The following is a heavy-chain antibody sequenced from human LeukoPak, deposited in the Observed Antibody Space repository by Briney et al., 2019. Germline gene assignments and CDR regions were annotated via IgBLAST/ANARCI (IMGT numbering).Heavy chain of an antibody. CDR2: FYHSGNT. J-gene: IGHJ4*02. CDR3: ARGYYDFWSGYPYYFDY. CDR1: GYSISSGYY. Sequence: SETLSLTCTVSGYSISSGYYWGWIRQPPGKGLEWIGSFYHSGNTYYNPSLKSRVTTSVDTSKNQFSLKLSSVTAADTAVYYCARGYYDFWSGYPYYFDYWGQGTLVTVSS. V-gene: IGHV4-38-2*02. D-gene: IGHD3-3*01.